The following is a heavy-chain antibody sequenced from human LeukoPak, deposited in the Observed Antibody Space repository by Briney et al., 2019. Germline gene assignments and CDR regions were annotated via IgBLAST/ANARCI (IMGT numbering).Heavy chain of an antibody. D-gene: IGHD6-6*01. Sequence: SVKVSCKASGGTFSSYAISWVRQAPGQGLEWMGGIIPIFGTANYAQKFQGRVTITAGESTSTAYMELSSLRSEDTAVYYCARVSPGQLVLQGWFDPWGQGTLVTVSS. CDR1: GGTFSSYA. J-gene: IGHJ5*02. CDR2: IIPIFGTA. CDR3: ARVSPGQLVLQGWFDP. V-gene: IGHV1-69*13.